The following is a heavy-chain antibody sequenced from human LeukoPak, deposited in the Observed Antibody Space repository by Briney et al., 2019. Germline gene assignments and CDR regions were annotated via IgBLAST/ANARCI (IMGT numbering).Heavy chain of an antibody. CDR2: ISYDGSNI. CDR1: GFTFSSYG. J-gene: IGHJ4*02. Sequence: PGRSLRLSCAASGFTFSSYGMHWVRQAPGKGLEWVAVISYDGSNIYSADSVKGRFTISRDNSKNTLYLQMNSLRAEDTAVYYCAKADCSSTSCFSLDYWGQGTLVTVSS. CDR3: AKADCSSTSCFSLDY. D-gene: IGHD2-2*01. V-gene: IGHV3-30*18.